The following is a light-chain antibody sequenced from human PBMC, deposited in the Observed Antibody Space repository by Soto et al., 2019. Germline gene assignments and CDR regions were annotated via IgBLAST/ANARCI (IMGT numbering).Light chain of an antibody. CDR1: NSDVGIYDF. V-gene: IGLV2-14*01. J-gene: IGLJ1*01. CDR2: EVS. Sequence: QSALTQPASVSGTPGQSITISCTGSNSDVGIYDFVSWYQHHPGRAPKLIVSEVSHRPSGVSNCFSGSKSGNTASLTISGLQSEDEADYYCISYTSDDVRYVFGTGTKVTVL. CDR3: ISYTSDDVRYV.